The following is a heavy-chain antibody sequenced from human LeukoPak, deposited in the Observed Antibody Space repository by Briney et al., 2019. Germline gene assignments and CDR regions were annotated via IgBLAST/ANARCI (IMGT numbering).Heavy chain of an antibody. Sequence: SETLSLTCAVSGGSTSSSNWWSWVRRPPGKGRGWIGYIYYSGSTNYNPSLKSRVTISVDTSKNQFSLKLSSVTAADTAVYYCARWGSGQTFDYWGQGTLVTVSS. CDR1: GGSTSSSNW. D-gene: IGHD6-19*01. CDR3: ARWGSGQTFDY. V-gene: IGHV4-4*02. CDR2: IYYSGST. J-gene: IGHJ4*02.